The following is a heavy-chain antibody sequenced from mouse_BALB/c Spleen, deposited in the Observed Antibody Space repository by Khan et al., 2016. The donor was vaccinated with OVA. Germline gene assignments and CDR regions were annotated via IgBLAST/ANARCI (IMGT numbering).Heavy chain of an antibody. CDR1: GFSLSRYN. Sequence: QVQLKESGPGLVAPSQSLSITCTVSGFSLSRYNIHWVRQPPGKGLEWLGMIWGGGGTDYTSTLKSRLSISKENSKSQVYLKMNSLQTVDTAMYDCARADYRYDGYYAMDYWGQGTSVTVSS. CDR2: IWGGGGT. J-gene: IGHJ4*01. D-gene: IGHD2-14*01. V-gene: IGHV2-6-4*01. CDR3: ARADYRYDGYYAMDY.